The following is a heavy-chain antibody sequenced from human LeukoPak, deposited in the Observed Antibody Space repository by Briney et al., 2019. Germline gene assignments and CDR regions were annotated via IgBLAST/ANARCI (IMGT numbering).Heavy chain of an antibody. D-gene: IGHD1-1*01. CDR3: ATGNEAAY. CDR1: GFTFSSYA. CDR2: ISYDGSNK. V-gene: IGHV3-30*04. Sequence: GRSLRLSCAASGFTFSSYAMHWVRQAPGKGLEWVAVISYDGSNKYYADSVKGRFTISRDNSKNTLYLQMNSLRAEDTAVYYCATGNEAAYWGQGTLVTVFS. J-gene: IGHJ4*02.